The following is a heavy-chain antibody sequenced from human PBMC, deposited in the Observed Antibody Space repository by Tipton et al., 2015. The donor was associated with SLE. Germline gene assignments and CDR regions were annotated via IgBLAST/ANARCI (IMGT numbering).Heavy chain of an antibody. CDR2: IFTSGTT. CDR1: GGSIRSGNFY. V-gene: IGHV4-61*09. CDR3: ARDSVAGSGMDV. D-gene: IGHD6-19*01. Sequence: LSLTCTVSGGSIRSGNFYWSWIRQPAGKGLEWIGHIFTSGTTSYNPSLRSRVTISVDTSKNQFSLKLSSVTAADTAVYYCARDSVAGSGMDVWGQGTTVTVSS. J-gene: IGHJ6*02.